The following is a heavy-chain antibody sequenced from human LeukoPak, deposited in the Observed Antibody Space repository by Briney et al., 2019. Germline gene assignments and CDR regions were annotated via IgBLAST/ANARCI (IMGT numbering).Heavy chain of an antibody. CDR1: GGTFSSYA. V-gene: IGHV1-69*13. J-gene: IGHJ4*02. CDR3: ARGREYSCSSGYDY. CDR2: IIPIFGTA. D-gene: IGHD6-6*01. Sequence: SVKVSCKASGGTFSSYAISWVRQAPGQGLEWMGGIIPIFGTANYAQKFQGRVTITADESTSTAYMEQSSLRSEDTAVYYCARGREYSCSSGYDYWGQGTLVTVSS.